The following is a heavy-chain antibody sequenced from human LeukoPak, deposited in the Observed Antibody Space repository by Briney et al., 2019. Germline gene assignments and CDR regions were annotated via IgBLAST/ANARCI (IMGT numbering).Heavy chain of an antibody. V-gene: IGHV3-48*03. D-gene: IGHD2-15*01. CDR1: GFTFSSYE. CDR3: ARDCGGGSCYGPYDAFDI. J-gene: IGHJ3*02. CDR2: ISSSGSTI. Sequence: GGSLRLSCAASGFTFSSYEMNWVRQAPGKGLEGVSYISSSGSTIYYADSVKGRFTISRDNAKNSLYLQMNSLRAEDTAVYYCARDCGGGSCYGPYDAFDIWGQGTMVNVSS.